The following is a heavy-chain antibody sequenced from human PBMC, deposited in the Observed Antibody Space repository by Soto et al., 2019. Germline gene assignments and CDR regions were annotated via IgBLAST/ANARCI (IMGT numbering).Heavy chain of an antibody. CDR3: XXXXXXXXXXY. CDR2: IKQDGSVK. Sequence: EVQLVESGGGLVQPGGSLRLACTASXXXXSXSWMSWVRQAPGKGLEWVANIKQDGSVKNYVDSVKGRVTISRDNAKNSLYLQMNSLXAXXXXXXXXXXXXXXXXXXYWGQGTLVTVSS. V-gene: IGHV3-7*02. CDR1: XXXXSXSW. J-gene: IGHJ4*02.